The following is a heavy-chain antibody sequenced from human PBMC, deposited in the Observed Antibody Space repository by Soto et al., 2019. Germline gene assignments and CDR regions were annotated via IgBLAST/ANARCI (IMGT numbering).Heavy chain of an antibody. D-gene: IGHD2-2*01. CDR3: ARVVGGYYYGMDV. V-gene: IGHV4-4*02. CDR2: IYHSGST. CDR1: GGSISSSNW. Sequence: QVQLQESGPGLVKPSGTLSLTCAVSGGSISSSNWWSWVRQPPGKGLEWIGEIYHSGSTNYNPSLKSRVTISVDESKTQVSLKLSSVTAADTAVYYCARVVGGYYYGMDVWGQGTTVTVSS. J-gene: IGHJ6*02.